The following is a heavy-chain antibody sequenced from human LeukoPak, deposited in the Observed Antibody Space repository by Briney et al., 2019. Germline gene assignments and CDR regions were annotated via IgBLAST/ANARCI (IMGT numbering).Heavy chain of an antibody. CDR2: INCDGSST. Sequence: PGGSLRLSCAASGFTFSSYWMPWVRQAPGKGLVWVSLINCDGSSTSYADYVKGRFTITRNNAKNTLHLQMTSLRAEDTAVYYCARARPPASTKPRGAFCYYYGMDVWGQGTPVTVSS. CDR1: GFTFSSYW. V-gene: IGHV3-74*01. D-gene: IGHD6-25*01. CDR3: ARARPPASTKPRGAFCYYYGMDV. J-gene: IGHJ6*01.